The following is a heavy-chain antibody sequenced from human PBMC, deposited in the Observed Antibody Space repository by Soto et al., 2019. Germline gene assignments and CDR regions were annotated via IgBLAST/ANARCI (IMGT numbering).Heavy chain of an antibody. CDR1: GFTFRNYG. J-gene: IGHJ4*02. CDR3: VRWGIAELGGSDY. V-gene: IGHV3-33*01. D-gene: IGHD6-13*01. CDR2: IWSDGGKT. Sequence: QVQLVESGGGVVQPGRSLRLSCAASGFTFRNYGMHWVRQAPGKGLEWVALIWSDGGKTYYADSVKGRFIISRDNSKNMVYLEMNSLRDEDTAVYYWVRWGIAELGGSDYWGQGTLVTVSS.